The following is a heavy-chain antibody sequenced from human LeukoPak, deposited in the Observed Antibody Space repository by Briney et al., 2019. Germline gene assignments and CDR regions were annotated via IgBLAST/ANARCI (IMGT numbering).Heavy chain of an antibody. CDR1: GYTFTDYF. J-gene: IGHJ6*02. CDR2: INPNSGGT. D-gene: IGHD3-22*01. CDR3: AREYYYDSSGYSVDYYYYGMDV. Sequence: GASVKVSCKTSGYTFTDYFVHWVRQAPGQGLEWMGWINPNSGGTEYVQKFLGRVTMTRDTSISTAYVELSRLRSDDTAVYFCAREYYYDSSGYSVDYYYYGMDVWGQGTTVTVSS. V-gene: IGHV1-2*02.